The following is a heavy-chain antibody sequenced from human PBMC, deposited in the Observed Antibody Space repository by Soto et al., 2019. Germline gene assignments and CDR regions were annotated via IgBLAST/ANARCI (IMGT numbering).Heavy chain of an antibody. D-gene: IGHD6-19*01. J-gene: IGHJ4*02. V-gene: IGHV1-8*01. CDR1: GYTFTSYD. Sequence: QVQLVQSGAEVKKPGASVKVSCKASGYTFTSYDINWVRQATGQGLEWMGWMNPNSGNTGYAQKFQGRVTMTRNTSISTAYMELSSLRSEDTAVYYCARGYSSGWYSTAKCFDYWGQGTLVTVSS. CDR3: ARGYSSGWYSTAKCFDY. CDR2: MNPNSGNT.